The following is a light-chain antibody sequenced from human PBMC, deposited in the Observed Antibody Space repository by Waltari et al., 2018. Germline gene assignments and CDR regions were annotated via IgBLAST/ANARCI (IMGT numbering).Light chain of an antibody. CDR2: KVY. CDR3: MQATHWPLT. J-gene: IGKJ1*01. Sequence: DVVMPQSQLPLPVTLGKRPSISCTPSQSLVHGGEKTYLNWFHQGPGHSPRRLFYKVYNRASGVPDRFGGSGSGTVLTLTSSRVEAEDVGFYYCMQATHWPLTFGEGTKVEIK. V-gene: IGKV2-30*02. CDR1: QSLVHGGEKTY.